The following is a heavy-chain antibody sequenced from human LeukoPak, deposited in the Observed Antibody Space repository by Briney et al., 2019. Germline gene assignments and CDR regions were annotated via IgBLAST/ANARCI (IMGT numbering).Heavy chain of an antibody. CDR1: GGSISSYY. V-gene: IGHV4-59*01. CDR2: IYYSGST. D-gene: IGHD6-13*01. Sequence: SETLSLTYTVSGGSISSYYWSWIRQPPGKGMEWIGYIYYSGSTNYNPSLKSRVTISVDTSKNQFSLKLSSVTAADTAVYYCARGVAAAGVGWFDPWGQGTLVTVSS. CDR3: ARGVAAAGVGWFDP. J-gene: IGHJ5*02.